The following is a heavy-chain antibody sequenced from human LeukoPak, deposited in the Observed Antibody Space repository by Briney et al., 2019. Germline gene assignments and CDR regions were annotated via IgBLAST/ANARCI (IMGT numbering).Heavy chain of an antibody. CDR3: AKDRYSSSPEYFQH. D-gene: IGHD6-6*01. CDR1: GFTFSSYA. J-gene: IGHJ1*01. V-gene: IGHV3-23*01. CDR2: ISGSGGST. Sequence: PGGSLRLSCAASGFTFSSYAMSWVRRAPGEGLEWVSAISGSGGSTYYADSVKGRFTISRDNSKNTLYLQMNSLRAEDTAVYYCAKDRYSSSPEYFQHWGQGTLVTVSS.